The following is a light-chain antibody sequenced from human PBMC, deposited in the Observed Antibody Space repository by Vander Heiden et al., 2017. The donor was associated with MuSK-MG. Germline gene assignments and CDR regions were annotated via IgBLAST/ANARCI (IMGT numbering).Light chain of an antibody. V-gene: IGKV4-1*01. Sequence: DIVMTQSPDSLPVSLGERATINCKSSQSVLYSSNNKNYLAWYQQKPGQPPKLLIYWASTRESGVPDRCSGSGSGTDFTLTISSLQAEDVAVYYCQQYYSTPFGQGTKLEIK. CDR2: WAS. CDR1: QSVLYSSNNKNY. CDR3: QQYYSTP. J-gene: IGKJ2*01.